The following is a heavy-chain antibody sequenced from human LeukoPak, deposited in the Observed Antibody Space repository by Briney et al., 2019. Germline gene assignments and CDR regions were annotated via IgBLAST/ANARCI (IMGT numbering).Heavy chain of an antibody. V-gene: IGHV3-30*03. CDR3: AREAIAAATYIFDY. Sequence: QTGGSLRLSCAASGFTFSSYGMHWVRQAPGKGLEWVAVISYDGSNRYYADSVKGRFTISRDNSKNTLYLQMNSLRAEDTAVYYCAREAIAAATYIFDYWGQGTLVTVSS. CDR2: ISYDGSNR. D-gene: IGHD6-13*01. CDR1: GFTFSSYG. J-gene: IGHJ4*02.